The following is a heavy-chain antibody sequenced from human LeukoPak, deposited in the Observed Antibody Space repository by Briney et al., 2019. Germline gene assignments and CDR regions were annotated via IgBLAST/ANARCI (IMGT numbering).Heavy chain of an antibody. D-gene: IGHD3-10*01. CDR1: GGSVSSYF. Sequence: PSETLSLTCTVSGGSVSSYFWSWIRQPPGKGLEWIGYIYYTGSTNYNPSLKSRVTISVGTSKNQFSLKLSSVTAADTAVYYCATASRSISTAGAFDTWGQGTMVTVSS. V-gene: IGHV4-59*02. J-gene: IGHJ3*02. CDR2: IYYTGST. CDR3: ATASRSISTAGAFDT.